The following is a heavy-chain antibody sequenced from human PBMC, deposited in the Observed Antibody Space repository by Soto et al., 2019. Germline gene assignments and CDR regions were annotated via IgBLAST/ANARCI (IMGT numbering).Heavy chain of an antibody. Sequence: SVKVSCKASGGTFSSYAISWVRRAPGQGLEWMGGIIPIFGTANYAQKFQGRVTITADESTSTAYMELSSLRSEDTAVYYCTQSSGGDYFDYWGQGTLATVSS. CDR3: TQSSGGDYFDY. J-gene: IGHJ4*02. CDR2: IIPIFGTA. CDR1: GGTFSSYA. D-gene: IGHD6-19*01. V-gene: IGHV1-69*13.